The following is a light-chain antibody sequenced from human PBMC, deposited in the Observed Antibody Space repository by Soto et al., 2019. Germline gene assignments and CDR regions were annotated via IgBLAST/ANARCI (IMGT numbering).Light chain of an antibody. V-gene: IGKV3-15*01. CDR2: GAS. J-gene: IGKJ5*01. CDR1: QRVTSN. Sequence: EIVMTQSPATLSVSPEERATLSCRASQRVTSNLAGYPQNPGQAPRLLIYGASTRATGIPARFSGSGSGTEFTLTLISLQSEDFAVYYCKQYNNWPPITFGQGTRLEIK. CDR3: KQYNNWPPIT.